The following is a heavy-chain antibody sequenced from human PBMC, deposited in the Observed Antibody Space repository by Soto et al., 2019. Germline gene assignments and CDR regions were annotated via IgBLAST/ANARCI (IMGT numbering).Heavy chain of an antibody. J-gene: IGHJ4*02. Sequence: ETSVKVSCKESGYTFTSYYRHWVRQAPGQGLEWMGIINPSGGSTSYAQKFQGRVTMTRDTSTSTVYMELSSLRSEDTAVYYCARGGYYYDSSGYLPNYWGQGTLVTVSS. CDR1: GYTFTSYY. CDR3: ARGGYYYDSSGYLPNY. V-gene: IGHV1-46*01. CDR2: INPSGGST. D-gene: IGHD3-22*01.